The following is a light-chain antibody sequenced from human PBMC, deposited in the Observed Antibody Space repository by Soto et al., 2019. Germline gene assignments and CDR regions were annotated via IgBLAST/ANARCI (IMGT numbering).Light chain of an antibody. CDR3: SSFAVSHIV. CDR2: GVN. Sequence: QSVLTQPPSASGSPGQSVTISCTGTSSDIGGYDFVSWYQQHPDKAPKLIIYGVNKRPSGVPDRFSGSRSGNTASLTVSGLQAEDEADYYCSSFAVSHIVFGTGTKITVL. V-gene: IGLV2-8*01. CDR1: SSDIGGYDF. J-gene: IGLJ1*01.